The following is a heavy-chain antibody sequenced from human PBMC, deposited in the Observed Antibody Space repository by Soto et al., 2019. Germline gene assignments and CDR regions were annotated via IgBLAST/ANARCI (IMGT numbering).Heavy chain of an antibody. V-gene: IGHV3-74*01. J-gene: IGHJ4*02. CDR3: AREACSGGSCFYPGPDY. D-gene: IGHD2-15*01. CDR2: INSDGSST. Sequence: CISKTQRKGLVWVSRINSDGSSTSYADSVKGRFTISRDNAKNTLYLQMNSLRAEDTAVYYCAREACSGGSCFYPGPDYWRQGTLVPVSP.